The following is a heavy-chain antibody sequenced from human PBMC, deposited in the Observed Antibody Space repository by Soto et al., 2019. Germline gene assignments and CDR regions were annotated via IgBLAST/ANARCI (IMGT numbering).Heavy chain of an antibody. D-gene: IGHD2-2*01. J-gene: IGHJ4*02. CDR2: IIPIFGTA. V-gene: IGHV1-69*13. CDR3: ARVGGYCSSTSCSV. CDR1: GGTFSSYA. Sequence: ASVKVSCKASGGTFSSYAISWVRQAPGQGLEWMGGIIPIFGTANYAQKFQGRVTITADESTSTAYMELSSLRSEDTAVYYCARVGGYCSSTSCSVWGQGTLVTVSS.